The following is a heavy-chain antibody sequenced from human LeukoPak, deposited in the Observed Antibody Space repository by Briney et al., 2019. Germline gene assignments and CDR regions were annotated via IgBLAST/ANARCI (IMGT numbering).Heavy chain of an antibody. V-gene: IGHV1-18*01. CDR1: GYTFNSYG. CDR3: ARLNLIRGVRVIDY. CDR2: INANNDQT. D-gene: IGHD3-10*01. J-gene: IGHJ4*02. Sequence: ASVKVSCKASGYTFNSYGVTWVRQAPGQGLEWMGWINANNDQTHYGQNLQDRVTMTTDPSTRTVYMNMRTLRADDTAMYYCARLNLIRGVRVIDYWGQGTLVTVSS.